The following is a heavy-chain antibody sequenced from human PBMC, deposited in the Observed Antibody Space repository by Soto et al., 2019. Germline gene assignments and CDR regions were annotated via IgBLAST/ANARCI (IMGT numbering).Heavy chain of an antibody. Sequence: GGSLRLSCAASGFTFSSYGMHWVRQAPGKGLEWVAVISYDGSNKYYADSVKGRFTISRDNSKNTLYLQMNSLRAEDTAVYYCAKDALSLKYFDYWGQGTLVTVS. CDR2: ISYDGSNK. V-gene: IGHV3-30*18. D-gene: IGHD3-16*02. CDR3: AKDALSLKYFDY. J-gene: IGHJ4*02. CDR1: GFTFSSYG.